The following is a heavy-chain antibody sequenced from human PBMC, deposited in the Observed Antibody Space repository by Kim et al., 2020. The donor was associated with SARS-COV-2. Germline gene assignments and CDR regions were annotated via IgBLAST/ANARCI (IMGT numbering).Heavy chain of an antibody. CDR1: GFSFDYYA. CDR2: ISYNSNIR. Sequence: GGSLRLSCAASGFSFDYYAMHWVRQTPGKGLEWVSGISYNSNIRHYADSVKGRFTISRDNAKSSLYLQMSSLRTEDTALYYCAKDRGGYYDNSGFIFAFDIWGQGTMITVSS. J-gene: IGHJ3*02. V-gene: IGHV3-9*01. CDR3: AKDRGGYYDNSGFIFAFDI. D-gene: IGHD3-22*01.